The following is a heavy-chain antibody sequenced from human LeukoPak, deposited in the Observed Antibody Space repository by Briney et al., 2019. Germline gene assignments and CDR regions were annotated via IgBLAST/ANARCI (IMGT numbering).Heavy chain of an antibody. CDR2: IYTGDSDT. Sequence: GESLKISCKGSGYSFTSYWIGWVRQMPGRGREWMGIIYTGDSDTRYSPSFQGQVTISADKSISTAYLQWSSLKASDTAMYYCARGMATIGEIFGYWGQGTLVTVSS. D-gene: IGHD5-24*01. V-gene: IGHV5-51*01. CDR3: ARGMATIGEIFGY. J-gene: IGHJ4*02. CDR1: GYSFTSYW.